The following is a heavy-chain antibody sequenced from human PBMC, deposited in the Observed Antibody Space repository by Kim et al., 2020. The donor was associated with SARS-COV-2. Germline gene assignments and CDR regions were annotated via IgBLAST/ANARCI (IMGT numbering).Heavy chain of an antibody. CDR3: AKDHESSGWPTFDY. D-gene: IGHD3-22*01. J-gene: IGHJ4*02. V-gene: IGHV3-23*01. Sequence: YAGAVKGRFTVSRDNAKNTLYLQMHSLRVEDTALYYCAKDHESSGWPTFDYWGQGTLVTVSS.